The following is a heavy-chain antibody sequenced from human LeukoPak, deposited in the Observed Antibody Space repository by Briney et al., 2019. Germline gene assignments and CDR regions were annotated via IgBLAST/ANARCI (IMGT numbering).Heavy chain of an antibody. CDR3: ARGYCSSTSCYMDV. V-gene: IGHV1-3*01. J-gene: IGHJ6*02. Sequence: ASVNVSCKASGHTSTTYAIHWVRQAPGQGLEWMGWINAGNGNIKYSQKFQGRVTITGDTSASTAYMELSSLRSEDTAVYYCARGYCSSTSCYMDVWGHGTTVT. D-gene: IGHD2-2*01. CDR2: INAGNGNI. CDR1: GHTSTTYA.